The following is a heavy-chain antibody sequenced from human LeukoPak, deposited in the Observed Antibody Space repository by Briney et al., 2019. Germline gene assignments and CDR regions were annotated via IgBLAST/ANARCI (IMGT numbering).Heavy chain of an antibody. Sequence: PGGSLRLSCSASGFTFSSYAMHWVRQAPGKGLEYVSAISSNGGSTYYADSVKGRFTISRDNSKNTLYLQMNSLRAEDTAVYYCAKSPAVDAAFDIWGQGTMVTVSS. CDR2: ISSNGGST. J-gene: IGHJ3*02. V-gene: IGHV3-64*04. CDR3: AKSPAVDAAFDI. CDR1: GFTFSSYA. D-gene: IGHD4-23*01.